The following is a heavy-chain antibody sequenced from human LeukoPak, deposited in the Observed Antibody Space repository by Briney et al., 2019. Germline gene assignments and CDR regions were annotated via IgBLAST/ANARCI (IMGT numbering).Heavy chain of an antibody. CDR2: INHSGGT. CDR3: ARGIVLMVYAFDY. CDR1: GGSFSGYY. D-gene: IGHD2-8*01. J-gene: IGHJ4*02. V-gene: IGHV4-34*01. Sequence: SETLSLTCAVYGGSFSGYYWSWIRQPPGKGLEWIGEINHSGGTSYNPSLKSRVTISVDTSKNQFSLMLSSVTAADTALYYCARGIVLMVYAFDYWGQGTLVTVSS.